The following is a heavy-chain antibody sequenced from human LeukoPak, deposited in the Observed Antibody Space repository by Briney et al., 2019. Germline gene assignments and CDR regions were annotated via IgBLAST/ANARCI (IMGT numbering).Heavy chain of an antibody. CDR3: ARDGDYDSPRTRAFDI. Sequence: ASVKVSCKASGGTFSSYAISWVRQAPGQGLEWMGGIIPIFGTANYAQKFQGRVTITADESTSTAYMELSSLRSEDTAVYYCARDGDYDSPRTRAFDIWGRGTMVTVSS. J-gene: IGHJ3*02. V-gene: IGHV1-69*13. CDR2: IIPIFGTA. D-gene: IGHD3-22*01. CDR1: GGTFSSYA.